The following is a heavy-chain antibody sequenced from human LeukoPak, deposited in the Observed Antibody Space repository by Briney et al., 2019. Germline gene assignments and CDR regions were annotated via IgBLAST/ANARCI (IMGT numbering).Heavy chain of an antibody. Sequence: SQTLSLTCAISGDSVSSKNGAWNWIRQSPSRGLEWLGRTNYRSKWYDEYADSVKGRVTISPDTSKNQFSLHVYSVTPEDTAVHYCARDLGTSGWYTFDFWGQGTLVTVS. D-gene: IGHD6-19*01. V-gene: IGHV6-1*01. CDR1: GDSVSSKNGA. CDR2: TNYRSKWYD. J-gene: IGHJ5*01. CDR3: ARDLGTSGWYTFDF.